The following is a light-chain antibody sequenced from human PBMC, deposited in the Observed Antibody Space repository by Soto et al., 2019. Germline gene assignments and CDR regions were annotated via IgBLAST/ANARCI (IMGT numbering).Light chain of an antibody. V-gene: IGLV2-14*01. J-gene: IGLJ1*01. CDR3: SSYTSSSTYV. Sequence: QSALTQPPSASGSPGQSVTISCTGTSSDVGVYNYVSWHQLHPGKAPKLMVYEVSNRPSGVSNRFSGSKSGNTASLTISGLQAEDEADYYCSSYTSSSTYVFGTGTKLTVL. CDR2: EVS. CDR1: SSDVGVYNY.